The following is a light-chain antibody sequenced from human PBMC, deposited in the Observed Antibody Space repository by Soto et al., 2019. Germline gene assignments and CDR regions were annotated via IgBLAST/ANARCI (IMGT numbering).Light chain of an antibody. V-gene: IGKV1-5*01. CDR1: QSIGEW. CDR3: QTFNSYPWT. Sequence: DIQMTQAPSTLSAFIGYRVTITCRASQSIGEWLAWYQQKPGKAPKLLIYDASSLQSGVPLRFSGSGFGTEFTLTIDSLQPDDCATYYCQTFNSYPWTFGQGTKVEIK. CDR2: DAS. J-gene: IGKJ1*01.